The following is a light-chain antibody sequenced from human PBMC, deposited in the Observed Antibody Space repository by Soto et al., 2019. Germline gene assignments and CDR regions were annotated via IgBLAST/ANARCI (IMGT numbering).Light chain of an antibody. Sequence: QSALTQPPSASGSPGQSVTISCTGTSSDVGGYNFVSWYQQHPGKAPKLMISEVTNRPSGVSDRFSGSKSGNTASLTISGLQAEGEADYYCSSFTSRFTFVFGTGTKLTVL. CDR2: EVT. CDR1: SSDVGGYNF. V-gene: IGLV2-8*01. J-gene: IGLJ1*01. CDR3: SSFTSRFTFV.